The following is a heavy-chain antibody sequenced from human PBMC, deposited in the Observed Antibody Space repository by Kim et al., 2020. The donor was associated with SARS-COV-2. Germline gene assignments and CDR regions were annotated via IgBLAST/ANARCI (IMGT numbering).Heavy chain of an antibody. Sequence: GGSLRLSCAASGFTFSSYAIHWVRQAPGKGLEWVAVISFDGGVKYYTDSVKDRFTISRDNSRNTLYLQMNSLRTEDTAVYYCARPHSSSWGGIYYYAMDVWGPATTVTVSS. V-gene: IGHV3-30-3*01. D-gene: IGHD6-13*01. CDR3: ARPHSSSWGGIYYYAMDV. CDR1: GFTFSSYA. CDR2: ISFDGGVK. J-gene: IGHJ6*02.